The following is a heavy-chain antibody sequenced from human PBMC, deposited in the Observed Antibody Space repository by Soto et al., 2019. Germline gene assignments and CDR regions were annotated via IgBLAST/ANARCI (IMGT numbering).Heavy chain of an antibody. V-gene: IGHV3-48*01. CDR3: ARGSGSYYSPSFDY. D-gene: IGHD3-10*01. CDR1: GFTFSSYS. CDR2: ISSSTSTT. Sequence: EVQLVESGGGLVQPGGSLRLSCAASGFTFSSYSMNWVRQAPGKGLEWVSYISSSTSTTYYGDFVKGRFTISRDNAKNSQYLQMNSLRAEDTAVYYCARGSGSYYSPSFDYWGQGILVTVSS. J-gene: IGHJ4*02.